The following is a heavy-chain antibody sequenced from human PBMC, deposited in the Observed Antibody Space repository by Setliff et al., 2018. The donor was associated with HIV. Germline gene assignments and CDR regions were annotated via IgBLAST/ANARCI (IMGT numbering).Heavy chain of an antibody. J-gene: IGHJ4*02. Sequence: GASVKVSCKAYGYTFTDHHIHWMRQARGHGLEWVGIVNPLLGLTSHSQKLQGRVTLTWDTSTRTVYMELTTLRSEDTAFYYCARAPYRSGWYGVDYWGQGTLVTVSS. CDR1: GYTFTDHH. D-gene: IGHD6-19*01. V-gene: IGHV1-46*04. CDR3: ARAPYRSGWYGVDY. CDR2: VNPLLGLT.